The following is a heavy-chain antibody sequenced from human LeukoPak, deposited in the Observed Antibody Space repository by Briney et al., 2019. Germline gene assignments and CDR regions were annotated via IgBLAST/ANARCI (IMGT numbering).Heavy chain of an antibody. CDR3: TSLNPEWELLPFDD. J-gene: IGHJ4*02. Sequence: GGSLRLSCTASGFTFGDYAMSWVRQAPGKGLEWVGFIRRKAYGGTTEYAASVKGRFTISRDDSKSIAYLQMNSLKTEDTAVYYCTSLNPEWELLPFDDWGQGTLVTVSS. D-gene: IGHD1-26*01. CDR1: GFTFGDYA. V-gene: IGHV3-49*04. CDR2: IRRKAYGGTT.